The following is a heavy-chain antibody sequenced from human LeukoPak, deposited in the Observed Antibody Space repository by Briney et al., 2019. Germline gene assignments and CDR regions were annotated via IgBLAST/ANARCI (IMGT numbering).Heavy chain of an antibody. Sequence: PGESLRLSCVASGFPFSSYAMHWVRQAPGKGLEWVSAISNDGGGTNYADFVKGRFTISRDNSKNTLFLQMNSLRAEDTALYYCAKGSSGYFVDLWGQGTLVTVSS. J-gene: IGHJ5*02. D-gene: IGHD3-22*01. CDR1: GFPFSSYA. CDR2: ISNDGGGT. V-gene: IGHV3-23*01. CDR3: AKGSSGYFVDL.